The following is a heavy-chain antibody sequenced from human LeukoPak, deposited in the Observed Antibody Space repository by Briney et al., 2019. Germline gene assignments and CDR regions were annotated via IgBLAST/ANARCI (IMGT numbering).Heavy chain of an antibody. CDR1: GGSISSYC. V-gene: IGHV4-59*01. CDR3: AREGAFDI. J-gene: IGHJ3*02. Sequence: SETLSLTCTVSGGSISSYCWSWIRQPPTKGLEWVGYIYYNGSTNYNPTLNSRVTISVDTSKNQFSLKLSSVTAADTAVYYCAREGAFDIWGQGTMVTVSS. CDR2: IYYNGST.